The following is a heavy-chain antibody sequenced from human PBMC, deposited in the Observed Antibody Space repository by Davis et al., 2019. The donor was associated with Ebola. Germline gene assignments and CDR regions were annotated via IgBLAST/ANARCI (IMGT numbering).Heavy chain of an antibody. CDR2: ISSSSSTI. D-gene: IGHD1-26*01. J-gene: IGHJ4*02. CDR3: ASHDRIVGATYDY. Sequence: GESLKISCAASGFTFSSYSMNWVRQAPGKGLEWVSYISSSSSTIYYADSVKGRFTISRDNAKNSLYLQMNSLRAEDTAAYYCASHDRIVGATYDYWGQGTLVTVSS. V-gene: IGHV3-48*04. CDR1: GFTFSSYS.